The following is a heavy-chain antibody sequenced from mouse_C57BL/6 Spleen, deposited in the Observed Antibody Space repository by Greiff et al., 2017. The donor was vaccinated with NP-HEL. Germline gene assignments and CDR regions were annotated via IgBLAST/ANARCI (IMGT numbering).Heavy chain of an antibody. D-gene: IGHD2-4*01. CDR1: GYTFTSYG. J-gene: IGHJ4*01. CDR3: ARLIDYEYGFYAMDY. Sequence: VQGVESGAELARPGASVKLSCKASGYTFTSYGISWVKQRTGQGLEWIGEIYPRSGNTYYNEKFKGKATLTADKSSSTAYMELRSLTSEDSAVYFCARLIDYEYGFYAMDYWGQGTSVTVSS. CDR2: IYPRSGNT. V-gene: IGHV1-81*01.